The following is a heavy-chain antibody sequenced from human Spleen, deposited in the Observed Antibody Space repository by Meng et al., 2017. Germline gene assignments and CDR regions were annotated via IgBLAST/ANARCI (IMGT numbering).Heavy chain of an antibody. J-gene: IGHJ4*02. CDR1: GFTFSSYW. V-gene: IGHV3-7*01. CDR3: ARDAMRGGDFDY. D-gene: IGHD3-16*01. CDR2: IKQDGSEK. Sequence: GESLKISCAASGFTFSSYWMTWVRQAPGKGLEWVASIKQDGSEKYYVDSVKGRFTISRDNAKNSLYLQMNSLRAEDTAVYYCARDAMRGGDFDYWGRGTLVTVSS.